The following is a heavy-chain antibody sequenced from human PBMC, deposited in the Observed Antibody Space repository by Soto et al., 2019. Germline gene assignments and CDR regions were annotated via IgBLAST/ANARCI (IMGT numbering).Heavy chain of an antibody. CDR3: AKDLGEADYYYYGMDV. CDR2: ISYDGSNK. CDR1: GFTFSSYG. J-gene: IGHJ6*02. Sequence: GGSLRLSCAASGFTFSSYGMHWVRQAPGKGLEWVAVISYDGSNKYYADSVKGRFTISRDNSKNTLYLQMNSLRAEDTAVYYCAKDLGEADYYYYGMDVWGQGTTVTVSS. V-gene: IGHV3-30*18.